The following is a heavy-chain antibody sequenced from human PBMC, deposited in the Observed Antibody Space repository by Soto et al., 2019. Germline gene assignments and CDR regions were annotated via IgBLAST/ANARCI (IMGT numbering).Heavy chain of an antibody. CDR1: GGTFSSYA. CDR2: IIPIFGTA. Sequence: SVKVSCKASGGTFSSYAISWVRQAPGQGLEWMGGIIPIFGTANYAQKFQGRVTITADKSTSTAYMELSSLRSEDTAVYYCARYDRGYYSYGMDFWGEGIKDTVSS. V-gene: IGHV1-69*06. J-gene: IGHJ6*02. CDR3: ARYDRGYYSYGMDF. D-gene: IGHD3-16*01.